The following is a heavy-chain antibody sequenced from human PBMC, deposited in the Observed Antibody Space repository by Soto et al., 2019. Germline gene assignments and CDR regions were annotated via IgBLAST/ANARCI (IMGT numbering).Heavy chain of an antibody. CDR1: GFTLHNYG. CDR2: IWYDGLRQ. D-gene: IGHD2-15*01. V-gene: IGHV3-33*01. Sequence: GGSLRLSCVGSGFTLHNYGVHWVRQAPGKGLEWVALIWYDGLRQTYADSVRGRFTISRDSSTNTIYLQMSSLRAEDTATYFCVRESTPPFFDSWGQGTQVTVSS. J-gene: IGHJ4*02. CDR3: VRESTPPFFDS.